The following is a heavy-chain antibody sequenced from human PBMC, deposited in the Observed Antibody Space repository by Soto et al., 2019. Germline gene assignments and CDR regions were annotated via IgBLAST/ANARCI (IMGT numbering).Heavy chain of an antibody. CDR2: INHSGST. V-gene: IGHV4-34*01. D-gene: IGHD3-3*01. CDR1: GGSFSGYY. Sequence: SETLSLTCAVYGGSFSGYYWTWIRQPPGTGLEWIGEINHSGSTNYNPSLKSRVTISVDTSKNQFSLKLTSVTAADTAVYYCARGGRWLQYYDWFDPWGQGTLVTVSS. J-gene: IGHJ5*02. CDR3: ARGGRWLQYYDWFDP.